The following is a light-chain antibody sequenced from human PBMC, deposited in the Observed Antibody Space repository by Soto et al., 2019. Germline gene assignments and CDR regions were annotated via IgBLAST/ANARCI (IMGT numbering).Light chain of an antibody. CDR2: DVS. CDR3: SSYTIRNIRKIV. J-gene: IGLJ1*01. Sequence: QSVLTQPASGSGSPGQSITISCTGTSSDVGGYNYVSWYQHHPGKAPKLMIFDVSNRPSGVSNRFSGSKSGNTASLTISGLQPEDVADYYCSSYTIRNIRKIVVGHVTKVT. CDR1: SSDVGGYNY. V-gene: IGLV2-14*03.